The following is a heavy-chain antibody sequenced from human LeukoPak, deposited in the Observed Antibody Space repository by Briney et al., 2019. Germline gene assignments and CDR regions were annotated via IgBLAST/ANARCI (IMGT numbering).Heavy chain of an antibody. J-gene: IGHJ4*02. CDR2: IWYDGNNK. D-gene: IGHD3-9*01. CDR3: ARSTSSEYDIYHFDY. Sequence: GGSLRLSCAASGFTFSSYGMHWVRQAPGKGLGWVAVIWYDGNNKYYADSVKGRFTISRDNSKNTLYLQMNSLRAEDTAVYYCARSTSSEYDIYHFDYWGQGTLVTVSS. V-gene: IGHV3-33*08. CDR1: GFTFSSYG.